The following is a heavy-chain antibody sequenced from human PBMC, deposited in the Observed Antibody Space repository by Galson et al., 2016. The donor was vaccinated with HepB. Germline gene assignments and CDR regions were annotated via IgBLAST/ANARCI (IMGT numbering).Heavy chain of an antibody. J-gene: IGHJ4*02. V-gene: IGHV4-59*01. CDR2: VHYSGST. Sequence: ETLSLTCTVSTASITNFYWSWIRQSPEKALEWIGYVHYSGSTNNNPSLKSRITISLDTSKNQFSLTLRSVTAADTAVYYCARDRSYYDSSFGYWGPGTLVTVSS. CDR3: ARDRSYYDSSFGY. CDR1: TASITNFY. D-gene: IGHD3-22*01.